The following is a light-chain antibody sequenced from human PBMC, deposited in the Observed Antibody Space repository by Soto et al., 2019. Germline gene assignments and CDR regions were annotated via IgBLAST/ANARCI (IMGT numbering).Light chain of an antibody. CDR2: AAS. Sequence: DIQMTQSPSSLSASVGDRITITCRASQSISTYLNWYQQKPGKAPELLIYAASSLQSGVPSRFSGSGSGTDFTLTISSLQPQDFATYYCRQTYSTPTFGPGT. CDR3: RQTYSTPT. V-gene: IGKV1-39*01. CDR1: QSISTY. J-gene: IGKJ3*01.